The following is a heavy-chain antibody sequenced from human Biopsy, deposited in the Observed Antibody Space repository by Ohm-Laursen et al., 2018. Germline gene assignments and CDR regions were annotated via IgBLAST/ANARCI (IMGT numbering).Heavy chain of an antibody. V-gene: IGHV4-59*07. CDR1: GGSISGYY. Sequence: SDTLSLTCSVSGGSISGYYWTWIRQSPGKGLEWIGYIYYHNGRSSYNPSLKGRATISVDTSKNQFSLKVISVTAADTAVYYCARLTGDPSYWGQGILVTVSS. CDR2: IYYHNGRS. CDR3: ARLTGDPSY. J-gene: IGHJ4*02. D-gene: IGHD7-27*01.